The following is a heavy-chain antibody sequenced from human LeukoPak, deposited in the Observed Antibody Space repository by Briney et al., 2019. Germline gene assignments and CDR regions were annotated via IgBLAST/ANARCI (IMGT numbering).Heavy chain of an antibody. CDR3: AKSAYYDASGYYREYYFDC. Sequence: PGGSLRLSCVSSGFSFSNYAMSWVRQAPGKGLEWVSSISGSGGSTHYADSVKGRFTISRDKTKNTLYLQMNSLRAEDTAVYYCAKSAYYDASGYYREYYFDCWGQGTLVTVSS. J-gene: IGHJ4*02. V-gene: IGHV3-23*01. D-gene: IGHD3-22*01. CDR2: ISGSGGST. CDR1: GFSFSNYA.